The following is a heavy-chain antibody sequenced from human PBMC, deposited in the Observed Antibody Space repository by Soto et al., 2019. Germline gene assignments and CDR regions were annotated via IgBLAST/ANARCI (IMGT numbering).Heavy chain of an antibody. CDR3: ARDGKEAYCGGHCYRYFDY. J-gene: IGHJ4*02. D-gene: IGHD2-21*02. Sequence: WGSLRLSCAASGFTFSSYAIHWVRQAPGKGLEWVAVISYDGSNKYYADSVKGRFTISTDNSKNTLYLQMNSLRAEDKAVYYCARDGKEAYCGGHCYRYFDYWGQGTLVTVSS. CDR2: ISYDGSNK. V-gene: IGHV3-30-3*01. CDR1: GFTFSSYA.